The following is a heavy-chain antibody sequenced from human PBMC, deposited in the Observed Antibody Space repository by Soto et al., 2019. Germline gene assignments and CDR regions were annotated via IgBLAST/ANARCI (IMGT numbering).Heavy chain of an antibody. D-gene: IGHD7-27*01. CDR1: GFTFSSYA. CDR3: AKAPTGDSRPGKSNWFDP. Sequence: EVQLLESGGGLVQPGGSLRLSCAASGFTFSSYAMSWVRQAPGKGLEWVSSISGGNGGTYNADSVKGRFTISRDNTINTLYLQMNRLRAEDTAVYYCAKAPTGDSRPGKSNWFDPWGQGTLVTVSS. V-gene: IGHV3-23*01. CDR2: ISGGNGGT. J-gene: IGHJ5*02.